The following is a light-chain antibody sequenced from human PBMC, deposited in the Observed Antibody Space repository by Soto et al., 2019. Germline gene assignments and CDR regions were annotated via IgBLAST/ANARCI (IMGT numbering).Light chain of an antibody. CDR3: CSYGKV. CDR2: EVR. V-gene: IGLV2-14*01. J-gene: IGLJ1*01. Sequence: QSVLTQPASVSGSPGQSITISCTGTSSDIGSYNYVAWYQQFPGKTPKLIIYEVRNRPSGVSFRFSGSKSGNTASLTISGLQAEDEADYYCCSYGKVFGTGTKVTVL. CDR1: SSDIGSYNY.